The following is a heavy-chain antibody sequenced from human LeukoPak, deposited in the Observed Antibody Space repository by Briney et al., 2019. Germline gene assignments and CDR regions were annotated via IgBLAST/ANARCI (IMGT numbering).Heavy chain of an antibody. Sequence: SETLSLTCTVSGVSITDYYWSWIRQPPGKGLEWVAYIFHTGDTRYNPSLKSRITISLDTSKNQFSLKLNSVTAADTAVYYCARHPLRGGFDYWGQGTLVTVSS. CDR3: ARHPLRGGFDY. J-gene: IGHJ4*02. V-gene: IGHV4-59*08. CDR2: IFHTGDT. CDR1: GVSITDYY.